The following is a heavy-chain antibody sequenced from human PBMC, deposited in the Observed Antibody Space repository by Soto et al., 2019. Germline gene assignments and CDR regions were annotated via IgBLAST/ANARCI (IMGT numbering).Heavy chain of an antibody. CDR2: ISYDGSNK. CDR3: ARDSGRYFDWPQVGYFDY. Sequence: HPGGSLRLSCAASGFTFSSYAMRWVRQAPGKGLEWVAVISYDGSNKYYADSVKGRFTISRDNSKNTLYLQMNSLRAEDTAVYYCARDSGRYFDWPQVGYFDYWGQGTLVTVSS. V-gene: IGHV3-30-3*01. J-gene: IGHJ4*02. CDR1: GFTFSSYA. D-gene: IGHD3-9*01.